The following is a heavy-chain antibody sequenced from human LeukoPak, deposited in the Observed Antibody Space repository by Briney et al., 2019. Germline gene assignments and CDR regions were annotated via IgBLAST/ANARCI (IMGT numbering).Heavy chain of an antibody. CDR2: IRYDGSNK. J-gene: IGHJ4*02. V-gene: IGHV3-30*02. D-gene: IGHD3-9*01. CDR1: GFTFSSYG. Sequence: GGSLRLSCAASGFTFSSYGMHWVRHAPGKGLELVAFIRYDGSNKYYADSVKGRFTISRDNSKNTLYLQMNSLRAEDTAVYYCAKDQSRYFDWLLAGEQQNHFDYWGQGTLVTVSS. CDR3: AKDQSRYFDWLLAGEQQNHFDY.